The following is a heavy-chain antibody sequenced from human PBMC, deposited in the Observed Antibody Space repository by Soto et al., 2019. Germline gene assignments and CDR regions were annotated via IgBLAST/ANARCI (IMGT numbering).Heavy chain of an antibody. D-gene: IGHD5-12*01. J-gene: IGHJ4*02. Sequence: SETLSLTCTVSGGSLSSYYWSWIRQPPGKGLEWIGYFYYSGSTNYNPSLKSRVTISVDTSKNQFSLKLSSVTAADTAVYYCARGGSQLFDYWGQGTLVTVSS. CDR3: ARGGSQLFDY. CDR1: GGSLSSYY. CDR2: FYYSGST. V-gene: IGHV4-59*01.